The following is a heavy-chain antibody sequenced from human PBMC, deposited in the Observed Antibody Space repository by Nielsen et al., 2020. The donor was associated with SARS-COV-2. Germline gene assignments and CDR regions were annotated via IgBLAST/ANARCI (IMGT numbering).Heavy chain of an antibody. J-gene: IGHJ5*02. Sequence: GGSLRLSCTASGFTLGDYAMGWFRQAPGKGLEWVGFIRSKAYGGTTEYAASVKDRFTISGDDSKSIAYLQMNSLKTEDTAVYYCTRGLSSQGDGRRSFDPWGQGTLVTVSS. CDR3: TRGLSSQGDGRRSFDP. CDR1: GFTLGDYA. D-gene: IGHD3-16*01. CDR2: IRSKAYGGTT. V-gene: IGHV3-49*03.